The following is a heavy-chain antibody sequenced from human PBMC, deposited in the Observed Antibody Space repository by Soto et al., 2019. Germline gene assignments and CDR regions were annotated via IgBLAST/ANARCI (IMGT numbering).Heavy chain of an antibody. CDR2: ISSSGNTI. Sequence: QVQLVESGGGLVKTSGSLRIACAASGFTFSDYYMSWVRQAPGKGLEWVSYISSSGNTIYYADSVKGRFTISRDNANISVSLPMNSLRADDTALYFCAMMSSENYYDPVFSWGQGTLVTVSS. J-gene: IGHJ4*02. D-gene: IGHD3-22*01. V-gene: IGHV3-11*01. CDR1: GFTFSDYY. CDR3: AMMSSENYYDPVFS.